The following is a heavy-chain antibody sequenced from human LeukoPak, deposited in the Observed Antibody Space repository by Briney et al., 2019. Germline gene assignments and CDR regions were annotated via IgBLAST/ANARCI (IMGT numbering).Heavy chain of an antibody. Sequence: SETLSLTCTVSGGSINNGGYYWGWIRQPPGEGPEWVGSLYYNGATYYNPTLRSRVTMSVDTSKNQFSLKLTSVTAADTAVYYCASLRSSGSGSFPTDWGQGILVTVSS. CDR3: ASLRSSGSGSFPTD. V-gene: IGHV4-39*01. D-gene: IGHD3-10*01. CDR2: LYYNGAT. J-gene: IGHJ4*02. CDR1: GGSINNGGYY.